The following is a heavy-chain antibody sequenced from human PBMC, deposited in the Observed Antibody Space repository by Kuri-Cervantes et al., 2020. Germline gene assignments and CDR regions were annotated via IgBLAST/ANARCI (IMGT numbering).Heavy chain of an antibody. Sequence: GESLKISCAASGFTFSSYWMSWVRQAPGKGLEWVANIKQDGSEKYYVDSVKGRFTISRDNAKNSLYLKMNSLRAEDTAVYYCARATWGGGREGVYYDSSAFYYYGMDVWGQGTTVTVSS. CDR2: IKQDGSEK. D-gene: IGHD3-22*01. J-gene: IGHJ6*02. CDR3: ARATWGGGREGVYYDSSAFYYYGMDV. CDR1: GFTFSSYW. V-gene: IGHV3-7*01.